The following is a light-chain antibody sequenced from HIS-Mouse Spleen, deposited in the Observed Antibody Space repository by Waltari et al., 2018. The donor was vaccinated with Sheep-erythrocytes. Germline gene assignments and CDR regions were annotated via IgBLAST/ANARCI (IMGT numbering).Light chain of an antibody. CDR2: EGS. J-gene: IGLJ3*02. V-gene: IGLV2-23*01. Sequence: QSALTQPASVSGSPGQSITISCTGTSSDVWSYNLVSWYQQHPGKAPKLMIYEGSKRHEGVSNRFSGSKSGNTASLTISGLQAEDEADYYCCSYAGSSTPWVFGGGTKLTVL. CDR3: CSYAGSSTPWV. CDR1: SSDVWSYNL.